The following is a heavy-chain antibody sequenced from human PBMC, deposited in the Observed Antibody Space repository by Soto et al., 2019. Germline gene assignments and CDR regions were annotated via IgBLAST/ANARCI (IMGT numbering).Heavy chain of an antibody. Sequence: PGGSLRLSCAASGFTFSSYSMNWVRQAPGKGLEWVSSISSSSSYIYYADSVKGRFTISRDNAKNSLYLQMNSPRAEDTAVYYCARDPTCSSTSCYAEFDYWGQGTLVTVSS. V-gene: IGHV3-21*01. CDR3: ARDPTCSSTSCYAEFDY. D-gene: IGHD2-2*01. CDR2: ISSSSSYI. J-gene: IGHJ4*02. CDR1: GFTFSSYS.